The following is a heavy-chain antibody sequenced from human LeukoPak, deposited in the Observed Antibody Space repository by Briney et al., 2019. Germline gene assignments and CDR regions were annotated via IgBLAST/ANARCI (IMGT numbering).Heavy chain of an antibody. V-gene: IGHV1-8*01. D-gene: IGHD6-13*01. CDR3: AREAGSSLPNY. CDR2: MNPHSGNT. J-gene: IGHJ4*02. Sequence: GASVKVSCKASGNAFTISDFNWVRQATGQGPEWMGWMNPHSGNTGYAQKFQGRVTMTRNISINTAYLEISSLTSEDTAVYYCAREAGSSLPNYWGQGTLVTVSS. CDR1: GNAFTISD.